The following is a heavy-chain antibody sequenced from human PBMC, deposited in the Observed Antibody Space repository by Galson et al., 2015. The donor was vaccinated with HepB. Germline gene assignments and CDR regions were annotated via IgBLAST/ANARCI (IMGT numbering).Heavy chain of an antibody. D-gene: IGHD2/OR15-2a*01. V-gene: IGHV3-73*01. CDR1: GFTFSGSA. Sequence: SLRLSCAASGFTFSGSAMHWVRQASGKGLEWVGRIRSKANSYATAYAASVKGRFTISRDDSKNTAYLQMNSLKTEDTAVYYCTRHEPQESAQDAIDYWGQGTLVTVSS. J-gene: IGHJ4*02. CDR2: IRSKANSYAT. CDR3: TRHEPQESAQDAIDY.